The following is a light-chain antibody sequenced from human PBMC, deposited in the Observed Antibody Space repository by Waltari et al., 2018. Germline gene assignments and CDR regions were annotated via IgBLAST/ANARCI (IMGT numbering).Light chain of an antibody. CDR3: QQYNSYPFP. CDR2: KAS. CDR1: QSISGW. V-gene: IGKV1-5*03. Sequence: DIQMTQSPSTLSASVGDRVTITCRASQSISGWLAWYQQKPGKAPKLLIYKASSLESGVPSRFSGSGSVTEVTLTISSLQPDDFATYYCQQYNSYPFPFGPGTKVDIK. J-gene: IGKJ3*01.